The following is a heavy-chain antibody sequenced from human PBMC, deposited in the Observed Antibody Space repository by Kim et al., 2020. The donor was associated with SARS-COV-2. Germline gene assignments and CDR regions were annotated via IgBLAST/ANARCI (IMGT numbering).Heavy chain of an antibody. J-gene: IGHJ5*02. CDR1: GGSISSDY. CDR3: ARSRWFDP. V-gene: IGHV4-59*01. CDR2: IYYTGST. Sequence: SETLSLTCTVSGGSISSDYWSWIRQPPGKGLEWIGYIYYTGSTDYTPSLRSRVTMSLDTSKNQFSLKLSSVTAADTAVYYCARSRWFDPWGQGTLVTVSS.